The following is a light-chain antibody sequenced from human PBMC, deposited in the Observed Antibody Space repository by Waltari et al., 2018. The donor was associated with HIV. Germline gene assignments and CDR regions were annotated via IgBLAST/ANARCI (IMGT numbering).Light chain of an antibody. J-gene: IGLJ2*01. Sequence: QSALTQPPSASGSPGQSVTISCTGTSTDVPTYNYVSWYQQHPGEAPKILIYEVNNRPSVVPDRFSGAKSGNTASLTVSGLQADDEADYYCTSYEGKNNLVFGGGTKLTVL. V-gene: IGLV2-8*01. CDR2: EVN. CDR3: TSYEGKNNLV. CDR1: STDVPTYNY.